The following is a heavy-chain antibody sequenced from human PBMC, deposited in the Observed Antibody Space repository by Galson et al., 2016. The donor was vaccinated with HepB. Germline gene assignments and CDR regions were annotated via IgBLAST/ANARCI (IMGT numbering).Heavy chain of an antibody. CDR3: ARGVEPISKIRGYCYGMDV. Sequence: SVKVSCKASGYTFTDYFIHWVRQAPGQGLEWMGWINPNSGDTNSAQKFQGWVTMTRETSVTTAYLELKRMRSDDTAVYYCARGVEPISKIRGYCYGMDVWGHGTTVTISS. J-gene: IGHJ6*02. V-gene: IGHV1-2*04. CDR2: INPNSGDT. CDR1: GYTFTDYF. D-gene: IGHD3-3*01.